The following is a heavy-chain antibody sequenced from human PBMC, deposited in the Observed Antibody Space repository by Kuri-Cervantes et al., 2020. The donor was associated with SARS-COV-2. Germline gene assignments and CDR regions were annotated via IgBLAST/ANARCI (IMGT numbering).Heavy chain of an antibody. J-gene: IGHJ6*02. CDR3: AKSVGDFWSGYPEAYYYYGMDV. V-gene: IGHV3-30*18. D-gene: IGHD3-3*01. CDR1: GSTFISTA. Sequence: GESLKISCAASGSTFISTAMHWVRQAPGKGLEWVAVISYDGSTKYYADSVKGRFTISRDNSKNTLYLQMNSLRAEDTAVYYCAKSVGDFWSGYPEAYYYYGMDVWGQGTTVTVSS. CDR2: ISYDGSTK.